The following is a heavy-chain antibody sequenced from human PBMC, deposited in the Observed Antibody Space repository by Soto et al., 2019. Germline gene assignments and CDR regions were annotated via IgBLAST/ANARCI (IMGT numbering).Heavy chain of an antibody. D-gene: IGHD1-26*01. Sequence: LRLSCAASGFTFSSYGMHWVRQAPGKGLEWVAVISYDGSNKYYADSVKGRFTISRDNSKNTLYLQMNSLRAEDTAVYYCAKDLVGATDYWGQGTLVTVSS. CDR3: AKDLVGATDY. CDR2: ISYDGSNK. CDR1: GFTFSSYG. J-gene: IGHJ4*02. V-gene: IGHV3-30*18.